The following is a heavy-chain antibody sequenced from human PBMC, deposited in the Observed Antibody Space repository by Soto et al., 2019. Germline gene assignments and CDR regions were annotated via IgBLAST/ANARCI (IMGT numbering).Heavy chain of an antibody. CDR3: ARAEVDY. J-gene: IGHJ4*02. CDR1: GGSISSSDYY. CDR2: IYYSGNT. Sequence: SETLSLTGTVSGGSISSSDYYWSWIRQHPGKGLEWIGYIYYSGNTYYNPSLKSRLTISVDTSKNQFPLKLNSLRAEDTAVYYCARAEVDYWGPGTLVTVSS. V-gene: IGHV4-31*03.